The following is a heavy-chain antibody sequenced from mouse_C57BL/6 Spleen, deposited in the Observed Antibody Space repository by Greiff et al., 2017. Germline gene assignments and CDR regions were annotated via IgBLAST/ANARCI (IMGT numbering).Heavy chain of an antibody. V-gene: IGHV5-6*01. CDR3: ARPGTYWYFDV. Sequence: EVHLVESGGDLVKPGGSLKLSCAASGFTFSSYGMSWVRQTPDKRLEWVATISSGGSYTYYPDSVKGRFTISRDNAKNTLYLQMSSLKSEDTAMYYCARPGTYWYFDVWGTGTTVTVSS. J-gene: IGHJ1*03. CDR2: ISSGGSYT. D-gene: IGHD4-1*01. CDR1: GFTFSSYG.